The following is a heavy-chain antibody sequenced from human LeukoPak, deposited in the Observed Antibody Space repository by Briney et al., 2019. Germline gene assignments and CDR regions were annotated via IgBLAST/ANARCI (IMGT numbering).Heavy chain of an antibody. CDR1: GFTSISYG. D-gene: IGHD2-15*01. J-gene: IGHJ4*02. V-gene: IGHV3-23*01. CDR3: AKHSGSYFIYSVDS. Sequence: GGSLRLSCEASGFTSISYGMSWVRQAPGKGLEWVSTISNTAYNTYYADSVKGRFTISRDNSANTVSLQMNSLRAEDTALYYCAKHSGSYFIYSVDSWGQGTQVTVSS. CDR2: ISNTAYNT.